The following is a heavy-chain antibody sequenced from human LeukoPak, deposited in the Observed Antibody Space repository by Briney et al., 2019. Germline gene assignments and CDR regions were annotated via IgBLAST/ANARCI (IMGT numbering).Heavy chain of an antibody. D-gene: IGHD4-17*01. V-gene: IGHV1-2*02. CDR1: RYTFSGYY. CDR2: INANSGVT. Sequence: ASVKVSCKASRYTFSGYYVHWVRQAPGQGLEWMGWINANSGVTNYAQNFQGRVTMTRDTSISTVYMELSSLRSDDTAVYYCASDGDLSHNLDYWGQGTLATLSS. J-gene: IGHJ4*02. CDR3: ASDGDLSHNLDY.